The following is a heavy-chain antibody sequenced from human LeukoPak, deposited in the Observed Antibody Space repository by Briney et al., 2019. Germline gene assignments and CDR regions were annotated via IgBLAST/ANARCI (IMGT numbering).Heavy chain of an antibody. CDR1: GYTFTGYY. J-gene: IGHJ4*02. V-gene: IGHV1-2*06. CDR3: ARVQSEYYYDSSGYYY. CDR2: INPNSGGT. Sequence: GASVKVSCKASGYTFTGYYMHWVRQAPGQGLKWMGRINPNSGGTNYAQKFQGRVTMTRDTSISTAYMELSRLRSDDTAVYYCARVQSEYYYDSSGYYYWGQGTLVTVSS. D-gene: IGHD3-22*01.